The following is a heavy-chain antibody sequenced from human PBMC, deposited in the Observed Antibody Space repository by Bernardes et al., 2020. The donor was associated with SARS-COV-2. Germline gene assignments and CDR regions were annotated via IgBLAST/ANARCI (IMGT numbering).Heavy chain of an antibody. V-gene: IGHV3-49*04. CDR1: GFTFGDYA. CDR3: TREGMFGVVSIAFDY. Sequence: GGSLRLSCTASGFTFGDYAMSWVRRAPGMGLEWVGFIRSKAYGLTTEYAASVKGRFTISIDDSKSIAYLQMNSLKTEDTAVYYCTREGMFGVVSIAFDYWGQGTLVTVSS. CDR2: IRSKAYGLTT. D-gene: IGHD3-3*01. J-gene: IGHJ4*02.